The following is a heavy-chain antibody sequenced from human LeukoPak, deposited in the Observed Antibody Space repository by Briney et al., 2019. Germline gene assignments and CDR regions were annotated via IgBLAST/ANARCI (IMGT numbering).Heavy chain of an antibody. CDR3: TRSDLGIRGWFDP. D-gene: IGHD6-13*01. J-gene: IGHJ5*02. V-gene: IGHV1-69-2*01. CDR1: GYTFSEYY. CDR2: LDLDDGEV. Sequence: GATVKISCTASGYTFSEYYINWVRQAPGKGLEWMRRLDLDDGEVVYAEKFQGRVTINADTSRDTAYMEMTSLRSEDTAMYYCTRSDLGIRGWFDPWGQGTLVTVSS.